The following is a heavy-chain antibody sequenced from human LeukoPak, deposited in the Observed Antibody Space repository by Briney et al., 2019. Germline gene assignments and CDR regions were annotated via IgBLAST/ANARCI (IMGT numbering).Heavy chain of an antibody. CDR1: GFTFSSYG. CDR3: ARTSGSYPINDVDY. V-gene: IGHV3-30*03. J-gene: IGHJ4*02. CDR2: ISYDGSDK. D-gene: IGHD1-26*01. Sequence: GGSLRLSCAASGFTFSSYGMHWVRQAPGKGLEWVAVISYDGSDKYYADSVKGRFTISRDNSRNTLYLQMNTLRAEDTAVYYCARTSGSYPINDVDYWGQGTLVTVSS.